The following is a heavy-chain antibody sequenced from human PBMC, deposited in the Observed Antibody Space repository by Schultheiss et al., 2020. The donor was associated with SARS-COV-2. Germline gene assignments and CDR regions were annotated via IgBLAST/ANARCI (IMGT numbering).Heavy chain of an antibody. V-gene: IGHV1-3*01. Sequence: ASVKVSCKASGYTFTSYAMHWVRQAPGQRLEWMGWINAGNGNTNYAQKLQGRVTMTRDTSTSTVYMELSSLRSEDTAVYYCAVQGPYYYDSSGYYGYFDYWGQGTLVTVSS. CDR1: GYTFTSYA. CDR3: AVQGPYYYDSSGYYGYFDY. J-gene: IGHJ4*02. CDR2: INAGNGNT. D-gene: IGHD3-22*01.